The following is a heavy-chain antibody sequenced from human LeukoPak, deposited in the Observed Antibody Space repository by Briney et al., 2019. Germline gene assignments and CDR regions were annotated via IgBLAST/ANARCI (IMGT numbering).Heavy chain of an antibody. D-gene: IGHD4-17*01. CDR3: ARAYGELDY. Sequence: PSETLSLTCAVSGGSISSGGYSWSWIRQPPGKGLEWIGYIYHSGSTYYNPSLKSRVTISVDRSKNQFSLKLSSVTAADTAVYYCARAYGELDYWGQGTLVTVSS. CDR2: IYHSGST. J-gene: IGHJ4*02. CDR1: GGSISSGGYS. V-gene: IGHV4-30-2*01.